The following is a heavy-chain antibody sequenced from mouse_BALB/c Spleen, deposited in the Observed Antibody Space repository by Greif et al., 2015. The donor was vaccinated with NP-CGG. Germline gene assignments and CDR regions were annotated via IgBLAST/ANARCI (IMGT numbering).Heavy chain of an antibody. D-gene: IGHD1-2*01. CDR2: IDPANGNT. CDR3: ARAITTAY. V-gene: IGHV14-3*02. J-gene: IGHJ3*01. Sequence: VQLQQSGAELVKPGASVKLSCTASGFNIKDTYMHWVKQRPEQGLEWIGRIDPANGNTKYDPKFQGKATITADTSSNTAYLQLSSLTSENTAVYYCARAITTAYWGQGTLGTVSA. CDR1: GFNIKDTY.